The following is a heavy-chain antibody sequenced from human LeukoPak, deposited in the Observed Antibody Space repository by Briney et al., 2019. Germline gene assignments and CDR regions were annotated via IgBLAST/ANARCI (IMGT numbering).Heavy chain of an antibody. Sequence: GGSLRLSCAASGFTFSNYWISWFRQAPGKGLEWLANIKQDGSEKYYVDSVKGRFTISRDNAKNSVHLQMYSLRAEDTAVYYCATSNWGSNYWGQGTLVTVSS. CDR3: ATSNWGSNY. D-gene: IGHD7-27*01. V-gene: IGHV3-7*01. CDR1: GFTFSNYW. J-gene: IGHJ4*02. CDR2: IKQDGSEK.